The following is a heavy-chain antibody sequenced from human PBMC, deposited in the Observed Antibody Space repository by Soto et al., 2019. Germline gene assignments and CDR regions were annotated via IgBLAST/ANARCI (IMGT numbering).Heavy chain of an antibody. CDR3: TSNAAAKVGTLSY. V-gene: IGHV3-15*01. D-gene: IGHD1-26*01. CDR1: GXTVNNAT. J-gene: IGHJ4*02. CDR2: IERGKT. Sequence: GSLRLTCAASGXTVNNATMSWVRQAPGKGLDWVGRIERGKTDFAAPVEGRFTFSRDDSRNTLFLQMPSLKTEHTGVYYCTSNAAAKVGTLSYWGQGTLGPVS.